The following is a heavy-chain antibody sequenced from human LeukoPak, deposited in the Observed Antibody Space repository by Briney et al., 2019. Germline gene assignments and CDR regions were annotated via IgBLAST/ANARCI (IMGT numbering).Heavy chain of an antibody. CDR2: IYYSGST. Sequence: SETLSLTCTVSGGSISSYYWSWIRQPPGKGLEWIGYIYYSGSTNYNPSLKSRVTISVDTSKNQFSLKLSSVTAADTAVYYCARGRKDGYKGGSFYFDYWGQGTLVTVSS. J-gene: IGHJ4*02. V-gene: IGHV4-59*01. CDR1: GGSISSYY. CDR3: ARGRKDGYKGGSFYFDY. D-gene: IGHD5-24*01.